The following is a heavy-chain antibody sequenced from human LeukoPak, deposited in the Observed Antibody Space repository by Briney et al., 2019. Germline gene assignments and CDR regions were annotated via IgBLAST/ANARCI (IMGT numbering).Heavy chain of an antibody. CDR3: ARALDVPAAIRGAFDI. CDR1: GFTFSSYS. CDR2: ISSSSSYI. J-gene: IGHJ3*02. Sequence: GGSLRLSCAASGFTFSSYSMNWVRQAPGKGLEWVSSISSSSSYIYYADSVKGRFTISRDNAKNSLYLQMNSVRAEDTAVYYCARALDVPAAIRGAFDIWGQGTMVTVSS. V-gene: IGHV3-21*01. D-gene: IGHD2-2*01.